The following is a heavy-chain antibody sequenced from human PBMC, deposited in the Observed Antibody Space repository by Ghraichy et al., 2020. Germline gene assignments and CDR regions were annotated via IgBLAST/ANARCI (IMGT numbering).Heavy chain of an antibody. Sequence: LSLTCAVSGFTFDDYVMHWVRQAPGKGLEWVSGISWNSGSIGYADSVKGRFTISRDNAKNSLYLQMNSLRAEDTALYYCATGNYYGSGSYYSGSFDYWGQGTLVTVSS. CDR2: ISWNSGSI. V-gene: IGHV3-9*01. D-gene: IGHD3-10*01. CDR3: ATGNYYGSGSYYSGSFDY. J-gene: IGHJ4*02. CDR1: GFTFDDYV.